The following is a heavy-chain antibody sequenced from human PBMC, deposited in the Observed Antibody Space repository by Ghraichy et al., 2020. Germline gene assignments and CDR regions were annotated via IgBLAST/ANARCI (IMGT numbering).Heavy chain of an antibody. D-gene: IGHD5-18*01. V-gene: IGHV1-3*01. CDR3: ARDLQTGYSYGWGAFDI. J-gene: IGHJ3*02. Sequence: GWINAGNGNTKYSQKFQGRVTITRDTSASTAYMELSSLRSEDTAVYYCARDLQTGYSYGWGAFDIWGQGTMVTVSS. CDR2: INAGNGNT.